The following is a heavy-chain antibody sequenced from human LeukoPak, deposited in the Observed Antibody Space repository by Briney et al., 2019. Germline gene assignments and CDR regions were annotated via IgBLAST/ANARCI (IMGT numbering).Heavy chain of an antibody. J-gene: IGHJ4*02. V-gene: IGHV4-4*07. CDR3: AREGGSSRSLEN. CDR1: GGSISSSY. Sequence: PSETLSLTCNVSGGSISSSYWSWIRQPAGKGLEWIGRIYASGSSNYNPSLKSRVTMSVDTSKNQFSLNLSSVTAADTAVYYCAREGGSSRSLENWGQGTLVTVSS. CDR2: IYASGSS. D-gene: IGHD1-26*01.